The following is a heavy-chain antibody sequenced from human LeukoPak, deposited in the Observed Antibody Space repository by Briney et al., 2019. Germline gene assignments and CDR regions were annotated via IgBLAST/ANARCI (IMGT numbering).Heavy chain of an antibody. CDR3: ARALITIFGVVPKYYYYGMDV. CDR2: IIPIFGIA. V-gene: IGHV1-69*04. Sequence: SSVKVSCKASGGTFSSYAISWVRQAPGQGLEWMGRIIPIFGIANYAQKFQGRVTITADKSTSTAYMELSSLRSEDTAVYYCARALITIFGVVPKYYYYGMDVWGQGTRSPSP. J-gene: IGHJ6*02. CDR1: GGTFSSYA. D-gene: IGHD3-3*01.